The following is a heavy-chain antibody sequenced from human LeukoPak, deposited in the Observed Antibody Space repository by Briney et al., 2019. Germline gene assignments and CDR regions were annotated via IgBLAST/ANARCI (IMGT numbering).Heavy chain of an antibody. D-gene: IGHD4-17*01. J-gene: IGHJ4*02. V-gene: IGHV3-23*01. Sequence: PGGSLRLSCAASGFTFSSYAMSWVRQAPGEGLEWVSAISGSGGSTYYADSVKGRFTISRDNSKNTLYLQMSSLRAEDTAVYYCAKVLDYGDYYFDYWGQGTLVTVSS. CDR1: GFTFSSYA. CDR2: ISGSGGST. CDR3: AKVLDYGDYYFDY.